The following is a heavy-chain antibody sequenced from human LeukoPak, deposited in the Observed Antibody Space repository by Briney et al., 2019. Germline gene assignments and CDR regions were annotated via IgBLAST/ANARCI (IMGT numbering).Heavy chain of an antibody. Sequence: GRSLRPSCTASGFSFGDDAWSWFRQAPGRGLEFVSFIRKKGYGETTDYAASVRGRFTISRDDAKSTAYLQMNSLEIEDTALYYCSRGLHDYGDSNYYFDQWGRGTQVTVSS. CDR2: IRKKGYGETT. CDR3: SRGLHDYGDSNYYFDQ. D-gene: IGHD4-17*01. CDR1: GFSFGDDA. V-gene: IGHV3-49*03. J-gene: IGHJ4*02.